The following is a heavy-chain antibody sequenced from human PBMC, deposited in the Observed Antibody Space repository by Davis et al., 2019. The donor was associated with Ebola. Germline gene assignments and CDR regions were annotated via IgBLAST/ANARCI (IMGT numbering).Heavy chain of an antibody. CDR1: GFTFSRDW. D-gene: IGHD2-21*01. CDR3: AKGDVVNP. CDR2: ISYDGSNK. V-gene: IGHV3-30*18. J-gene: IGHJ5*02. Sequence: GESLKISCAASGFTFSRDWMSWVRQAPGKGLEWVAVISYDGSNKYYADSVKGRFTISRDNSKNTLYLQMNSLRAEDTAVYYCAKGDVVNPWGQGTLVTVSS.